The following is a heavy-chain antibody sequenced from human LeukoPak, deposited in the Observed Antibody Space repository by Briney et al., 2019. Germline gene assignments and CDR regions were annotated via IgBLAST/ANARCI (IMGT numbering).Heavy chain of an antibody. CDR3: ATYIVAAGYLHY. V-gene: IGHV4-59*13. Sequence: PSETLSLTCTVSGGSISSYYWSWVRQPPGKGLEWIGYIHYSGSTNYNPSLKSRVTISVDTSKNQFSLKLSSVTAADTAVYFCATYIVAAGYLHYWGQGTLVTVSS. CDR2: IHYSGST. CDR1: GGSISSYY. D-gene: IGHD6-13*01. J-gene: IGHJ4*02.